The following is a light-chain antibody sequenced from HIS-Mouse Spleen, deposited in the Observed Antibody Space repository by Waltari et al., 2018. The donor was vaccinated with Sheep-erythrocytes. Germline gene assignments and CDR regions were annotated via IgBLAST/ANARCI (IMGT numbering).Light chain of an antibody. J-gene: IGLJ2*01. V-gene: IGLV3-10*01. CDR2: QDS. CDR1: NLGDNS. CDR3: YSTDSSGNHRV. Sequence: SYELTQPPSVSVSPVQTASITCSGDNLGDNSACWYQQKPGQSPVLVIYQDSKRPSGIPERFSGSSSGTMATLTISGAQVEDEADYYCYSTDSSGNHRVFGGGTKLTVL.